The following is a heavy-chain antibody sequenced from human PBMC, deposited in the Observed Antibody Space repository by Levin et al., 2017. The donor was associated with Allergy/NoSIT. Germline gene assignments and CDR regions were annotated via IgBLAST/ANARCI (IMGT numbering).Heavy chain of an antibody. J-gene: IGHJ6*03. CDR2: IYYSGST. Sequence: SETLSLTCTVSGGSISSYYWSWIRQPPGKGLEWIGYIYYSGSTNYNPSLKSRVTISVDTSKNQFSLKLSSVTAADTAVYYCAKLQNGSGSYYHYYYYMDGWGKGTTVTVSS. D-gene: IGHD3-10*01. V-gene: IGHV4-59*01. CDR3: AKLQNGSGSYYHYYYYMDG. CDR1: GGSISSYY.